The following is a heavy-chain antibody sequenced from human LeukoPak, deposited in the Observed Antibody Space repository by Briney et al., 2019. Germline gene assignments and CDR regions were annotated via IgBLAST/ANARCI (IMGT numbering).Heavy chain of an antibody. V-gene: IGHV1-69*05. J-gene: IGHJ6*03. CDR3: ARMDFWSGYYSDYHYYMDV. CDR2: IIPIFGTA. D-gene: IGHD3-3*01. Sequence: SVKVSCKASGGTFSSYAISWVRQAPGQGLEWTGGIIPIFGTANYAQKFQGRVTITTDESTSTAYMELSSLRSEDTAVYYCARMDFWSGYYSDYHYYMDVWGKGTTVTVSS. CDR1: GGTFSSYA.